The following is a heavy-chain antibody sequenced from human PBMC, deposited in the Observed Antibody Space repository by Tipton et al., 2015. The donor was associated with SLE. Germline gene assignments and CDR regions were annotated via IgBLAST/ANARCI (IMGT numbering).Heavy chain of an antibody. D-gene: IGHD3-16*01. CDR3: ATPGGRGFSPWGN. CDR2: ISSSGDAP. J-gene: IGHJ4*02. CDR1: GFTLSNYV. Sequence: SLRLSCAASGFTLSNYVMNWVRQAPGKGLEWVSVISSSGDAPYYADSVKGRFTISRDNSKNTLYLQMNGLRAEDTAVYHCATPGGRGFSPWGNWGPGTLVTVSS. V-gene: IGHV3-23*01.